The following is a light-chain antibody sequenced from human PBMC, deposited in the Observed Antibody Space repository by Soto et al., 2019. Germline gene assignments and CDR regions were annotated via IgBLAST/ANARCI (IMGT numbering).Light chain of an antibody. J-gene: IGKJ4*01. CDR2: GAS. CDR3: QHFNDYPLT. V-gene: IGKV1D-13*01. CDR1: QGVRSP. Sequence: AIQLTQSPSSLSASVGDRVTITCRASQGVRSPLAWYQQKPGKAPKFLIYGASRLGTGVPSRFSARGSGTDFTLTISSLQPEDFATYYCQHFNDYPLTFGGGTKVEIK.